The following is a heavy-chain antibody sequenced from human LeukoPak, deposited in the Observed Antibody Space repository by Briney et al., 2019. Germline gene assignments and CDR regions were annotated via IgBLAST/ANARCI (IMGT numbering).Heavy chain of an antibody. V-gene: IGHV1-2*02. Sequence: ASVKVSCKASGYTFTGYYMHWVRQAPGQGLEWMGWINPNSGGTNYAQKFQDRVTMTRDTSISTVYMELSRLRSDDTAVYYCARQGALVKGIDYWGQGTLVTVSS. CDR3: ARQGALVKGIDY. D-gene: IGHD6-13*01. CDR2: INPNSGGT. J-gene: IGHJ4*02. CDR1: GYTFTGYY.